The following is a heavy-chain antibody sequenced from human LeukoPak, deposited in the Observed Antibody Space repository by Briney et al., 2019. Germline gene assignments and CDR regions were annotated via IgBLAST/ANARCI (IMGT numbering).Heavy chain of an antibody. J-gene: IGHJ2*01. CDR3: ARDYYDYVWGSFRDPYWYFDL. CDR2: IYTSGST. CDR1: GGSISSYY. Sequence: PSETLSLTCTVSGGSISSYYWSWIRQPAGKGLEWIGRIYTSGSTNYNPSLKSRVTMSVDTSMNQFSLKLSSVTAADTAVYYCARDYYDYVWGSFRDPYWYFDLWRRGTLVTVSS. V-gene: IGHV4-4*07. D-gene: IGHD3-16*02.